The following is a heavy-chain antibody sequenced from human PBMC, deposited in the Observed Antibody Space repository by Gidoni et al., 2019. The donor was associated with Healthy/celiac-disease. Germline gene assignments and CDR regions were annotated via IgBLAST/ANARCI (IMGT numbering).Heavy chain of an antibody. CDR1: GGSIRSSNW. V-gene: IGHV4-4*02. D-gene: IGHD3-3*01. J-gene: IGHJ4*02. Sequence: QVQLQESCPGLVKPSGTLSLTCAVSGGSIRSSNWWRWVRQPPGKGLEWIGEIYHSGSTNYNPSLKSRVTISVDKSKNQSSLKLSSVTAADTAVYYCARGSSGDFWSGYYPFDYWGQGTLVTVSS. CDR3: ARGSSGDFWSGYYPFDY. CDR2: IYHSGST.